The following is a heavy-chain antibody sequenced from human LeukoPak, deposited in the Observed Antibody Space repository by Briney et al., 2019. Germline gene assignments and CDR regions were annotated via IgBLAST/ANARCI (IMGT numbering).Heavy chain of an antibody. D-gene: IGHD6-13*01. Sequence: ASVKVSCKASGYTFTGYYMHWVRQAPGQGLEWMGWINPDSGGTNYAQKFQGRVTMTRDTSISTAYMELSRLRSDDTAVYYCARDRYSSSPAPGYYYYMDVWGKGTTVTVSS. J-gene: IGHJ6*03. V-gene: IGHV1-2*02. CDR2: INPDSGGT. CDR3: ARDRYSSSPAPGYYYYMDV. CDR1: GYTFTGYY.